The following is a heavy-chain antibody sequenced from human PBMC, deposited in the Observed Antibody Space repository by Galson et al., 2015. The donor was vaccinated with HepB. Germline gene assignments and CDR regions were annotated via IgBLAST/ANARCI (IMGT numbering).Heavy chain of an antibody. CDR1: GFTFSGYG. V-gene: IGHV3-30*18. D-gene: IGHD7-27*01. Sequence: SLRLSCAVSGFTFSGYGMHWVRQAPGKGLEWVAVISSDGSNKNYADSVRGRFTISRDNSKNALYLQMNSLRADDTAVYYCAKDPEQRIGHGDRGYFDYWGQGTLVTVSS. CDR2: ISSDGSNK. CDR3: AKDPEQRIGHGDRGYFDY. J-gene: IGHJ4*02.